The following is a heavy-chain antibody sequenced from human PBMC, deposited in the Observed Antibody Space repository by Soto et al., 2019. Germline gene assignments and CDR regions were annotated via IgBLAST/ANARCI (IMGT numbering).Heavy chain of an antibody. CDR2: ISAYNGNT. CDR3: ATSNPLYCSGGSCDRDAFDI. V-gene: IGHV1-18*01. CDR1: GYTFTSYG. J-gene: IGHJ3*02. Sequence: GASVKVSCKASGYTFTSYGISWVRQAPGQGLEWMGWISAYNGNTNYAQKLQGRVTMTTDTSTSTAYMELRSLRSDDTAVYYCATSNPLYCSGGSCDRDAFDIWGQGTMVTV. D-gene: IGHD2-15*01.